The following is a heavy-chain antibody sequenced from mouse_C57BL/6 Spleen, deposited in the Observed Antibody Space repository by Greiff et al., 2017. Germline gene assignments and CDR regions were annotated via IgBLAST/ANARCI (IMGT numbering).Heavy chain of an antibody. Sequence: ESGPGPVKPSQSLSLTCSVTGYSITSGYYWNWIRQFPGNKLEWMGYISYDGSNNYNPSLKNRISITRDTSKNQFFLKLNSVTTEDTATYDCANGYAGFAYWGQGTLVTVSA. CDR1: GYSITSGYY. D-gene: IGHD2-2*01. V-gene: IGHV3-6*01. CDR3: ANGYAGFAY. CDR2: ISYDGSN. J-gene: IGHJ3*01.